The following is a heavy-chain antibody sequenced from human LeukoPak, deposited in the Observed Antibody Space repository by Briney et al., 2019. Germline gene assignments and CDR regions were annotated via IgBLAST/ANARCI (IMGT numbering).Heavy chain of an antibody. CDR2: IAVFNGDT. V-gene: IGHV1-18*01. CDR3: ARQAGYSTGWYGGYYFDH. D-gene: IGHD6-19*01. J-gene: IGHJ4*02. CDR1: GYTFTSYG. Sequence: ASVKVSCMASGYTFTSYGISWVRQAPGQGPERMGWIAVFNGDTKFLQKFQGRVTLTTDASTNTAYMELRSLTSDDTAVYYCARQAGYSTGWYGGYYFDHWGQGTPVTVSA.